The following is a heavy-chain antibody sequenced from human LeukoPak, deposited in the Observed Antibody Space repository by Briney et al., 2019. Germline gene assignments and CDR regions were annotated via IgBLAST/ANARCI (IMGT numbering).Heavy chain of an antibody. V-gene: IGHV3-23*01. CDR3: ATLGWGSMITFGGVIVIPRGEDY. CDR1: GFTFSSYA. D-gene: IGHD3-16*02. J-gene: IGHJ4*02. Sequence: GGSLRLSCGASGFTFSSYAMSWVRQAPGKGLEWVSAISGSGGSTYYADSVKGRFTISRDNSKNTLYLQMNSLRAEDTAVYYCATLGWGSMITFGGVIVIPRGEDYWGQGTLVTVSS. CDR2: ISGSGGST.